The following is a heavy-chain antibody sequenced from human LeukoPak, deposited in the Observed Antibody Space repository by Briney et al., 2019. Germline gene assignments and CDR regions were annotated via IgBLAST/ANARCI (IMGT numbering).Heavy chain of an antibody. V-gene: IGHV1-69*06. J-gene: IGHJ5*02. CDR1: GGTFSSYA. CDR3: ARGPRYSSSWYNWFDP. Sequence: ASVKVSCKASGGTFSSYAISWVRQAPGQGLEWMGGIIPIFGTANYAQKFQGRVTITADKSTSTAYMELSSLRSEDTAVYYCARGPRYSSSWYNWFDPWGQGTLVTVSS. D-gene: IGHD6-13*01. CDR2: IIPIFGTA.